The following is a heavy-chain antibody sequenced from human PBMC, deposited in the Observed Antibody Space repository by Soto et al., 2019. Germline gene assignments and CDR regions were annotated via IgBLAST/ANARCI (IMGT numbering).Heavy chain of an antibody. J-gene: IGHJ6*03. CDR2: ITSSRSTI. CDR3: ASVVPARPFGYYYYMDD. Sequence: PGGSLRLSCAAYGFAFSRYSMNWVRQAPGRGLEWISYITSSRSTIYYADSVKGRLTISRDNAKNSLYLQMNSLGAEDTAIYYCASVVPARPFGYYYYMDDWGKGTTVTVSS. V-gene: IGHV3-48*01. D-gene: IGHD6-6*01. CDR1: GFAFSRYS.